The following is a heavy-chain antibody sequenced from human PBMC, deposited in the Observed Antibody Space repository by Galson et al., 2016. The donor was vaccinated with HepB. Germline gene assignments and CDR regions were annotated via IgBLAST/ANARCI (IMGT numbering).Heavy chain of an antibody. CDR3: ARGMTYFDFWSGYWYFDY. D-gene: IGHD3-3*01. CDR2: ISTSTNTI. CDR1: GFTFSSYS. Sequence: SLRLSCAASGFTFSSYSMNWVRQAPGKGLEWVSYISTSTNTIYYADSVKGRFTISRDNVKNPLYLQMNSLRAEDTAVYYCARGMTYFDFWSGYWYFDYWGQGTLVTVSS. J-gene: IGHJ4*02. V-gene: IGHV3-48*01.